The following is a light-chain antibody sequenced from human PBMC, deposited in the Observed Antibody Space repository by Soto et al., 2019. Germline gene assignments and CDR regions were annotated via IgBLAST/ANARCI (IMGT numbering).Light chain of an antibody. CDR3: QQYGGSPWT. CDR1: QSVSNSY. V-gene: IGKV3-20*01. Sequence: EIVLTQSPGTLSLSPGERATLSCRASQSVSNSYLAWYQQKPGQAPRLLIYGASSRATGIPDRFSGSGPGTDFALTISRLEPEDFAVYHCQQYGGSPWTFGQGTKVDIK. CDR2: GAS. J-gene: IGKJ1*01.